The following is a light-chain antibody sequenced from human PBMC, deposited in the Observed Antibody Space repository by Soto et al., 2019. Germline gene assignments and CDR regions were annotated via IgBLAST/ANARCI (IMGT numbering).Light chain of an antibody. J-gene: IGKJ3*01. CDR1: QSISSY. Sequence: DIQMTQSPSSLSASVGDRVTITCRASQSISSYLNWYQQKPGKAPKLLIYAASSLQSGVPSKFSGSGAGTDCTLTISSLQPEDFAPYYCHQGYSTPLTFGPGTKVDIK. CDR2: AAS. V-gene: IGKV1-39*01. CDR3: HQGYSTPLT.